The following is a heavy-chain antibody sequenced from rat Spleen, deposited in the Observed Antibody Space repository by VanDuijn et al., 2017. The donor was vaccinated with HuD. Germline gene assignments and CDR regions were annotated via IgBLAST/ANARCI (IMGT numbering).Heavy chain of an antibody. CDR1: GFTFSNYY. Sequence: EVHLVESGGGLVQPGRSMKLSCAASGFTFSNYYMAWVRQAPTKGLEWVTSINPGGDNTYFRDSVKGRFTISRDTAQNTLYLQMNSLRSEDTATYYCTRAMYTTDYYFAKGYYVMDAWGQGASVTVSS. CDR3: TRAMYTTDYYFAKGYYVMDA. V-gene: IGHV5-25*01. J-gene: IGHJ4*01. D-gene: IGHD1-6*01. CDR2: INPGGDNT.